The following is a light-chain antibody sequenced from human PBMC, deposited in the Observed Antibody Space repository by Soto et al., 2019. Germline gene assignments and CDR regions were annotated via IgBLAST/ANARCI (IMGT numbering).Light chain of an antibody. CDR2: RNN. CDR3: EAWDDSMSAYVV. CDR1: SSNIGSNY. V-gene: IGLV1-47*01. Sequence: QSVLTQPPSASGTPGQRVTISCSGSSSNIGSNYVYWYQQFPGTAPKLLIYRNNQRPSGVPDRFSGSKSGTSAPLAISGLRSEYEDDYYCEAWDDSMSAYVVFGGGTKLTVL. J-gene: IGLJ2*01.